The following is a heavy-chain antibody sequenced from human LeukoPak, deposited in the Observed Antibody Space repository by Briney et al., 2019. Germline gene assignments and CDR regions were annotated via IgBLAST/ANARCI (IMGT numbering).Heavy chain of an antibody. CDR2: TNTDGSST. Sequence: PGVPLTLSCAASGFTFSSYWMYWARQVPGKGLVWVSGTNTDGSSTSYADSVKGRFTIARDNAKNSLSLQMNSLRAEDTALYYCVRGDGGHWGQGTLVTVSS. CDR3: VRGDGGH. D-gene: IGHD5-24*01. J-gene: IGHJ1*01. V-gene: IGHV3-74*01. CDR1: GFTFSSYW.